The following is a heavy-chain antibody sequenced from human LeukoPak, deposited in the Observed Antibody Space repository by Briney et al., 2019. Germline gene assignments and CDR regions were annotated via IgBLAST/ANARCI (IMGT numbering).Heavy chain of an antibody. Sequence: HSGGSLRLSCAASGFTFSSYEVNWVRQAPGKGLEWVSYTSSSGSTIYYADSVKGRFTISRDNAKNSLYLQMNSLRAEDTAVYYCARDCSSTSCIYYYYYYGMDVWGKGTTVTVSS. CDR2: TSSSGSTI. CDR1: GFTFSSYE. D-gene: IGHD2-2*01. J-gene: IGHJ6*04. CDR3: ARDCSSTSCIYYYYYYGMDV. V-gene: IGHV3-48*03.